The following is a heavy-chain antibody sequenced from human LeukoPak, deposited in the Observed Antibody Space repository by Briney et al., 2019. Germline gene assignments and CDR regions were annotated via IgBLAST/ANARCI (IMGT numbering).Heavy chain of an antibody. V-gene: IGHV3-30-3*01. Sequence: GGSLRLSCAASGFTLSSYAMHWVRQAPGKGLEWVAVISYDGNNKYCADSVKGRFTISRDNSKNTLYLQMNSLRPEDTAVYYCARGNMVRVEGEVYWGQGTLVTVSS. CDR1: GFTLSSYA. D-gene: IGHD3-10*01. CDR2: ISYDGNNK. CDR3: ARGNMVRVEGEVY. J-gene: IGHJ4*02.